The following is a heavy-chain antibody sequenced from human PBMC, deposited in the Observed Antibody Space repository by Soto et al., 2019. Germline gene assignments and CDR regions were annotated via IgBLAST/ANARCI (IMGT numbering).Heavy chain of an antibody. Sequence: ASVKVSCKASGYTFTGYYMHWVRQAPGQGLEWMGLINPNSGGPNYAQKFQGWVTMTRDMSISTAYMELSRLRSDDTSVYYCARGMGIGAFDIWGQGTMVTVSS. CDR1: GYTFTGYY. CDR3: ARGMGIGAFDI. D-gene: IGHD7-27*01. CDR2: INPNSGGP. V-gene: IGHV1-2*04. J-gene: IGHJ3*02.